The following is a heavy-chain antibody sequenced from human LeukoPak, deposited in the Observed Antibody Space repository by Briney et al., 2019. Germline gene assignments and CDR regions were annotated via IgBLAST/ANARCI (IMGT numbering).Heavy chain of an antibody. J-gene: IGHJ6*03. CDR2: MNPNSGNT. V-gene: IGHV1-8*03. CDR1: GYTFTSYD. CDR3: ARGLGRSWYEGYYYYMDV. Sequence: ASVKVSCKASGYTFTSYDINWVRQATGQGLEWMGWMNPNSGNTGYAQKFQGRVTITRNTSISTAYMELSSLRSEDTAVYYCARGLGRSWYEGYYYYMDVWGKGTTVTVSS. D-gene: IGHD6-13*01.